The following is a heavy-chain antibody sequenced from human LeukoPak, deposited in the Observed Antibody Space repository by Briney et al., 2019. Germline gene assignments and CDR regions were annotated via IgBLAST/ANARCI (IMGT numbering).Heavy chain of an antibody. Sequence: SETLSLTCAVYGGSFSGYYWSWIRRPPGKGLEWIGEINHSGSTNYNPSLKSRVTISVDTSKNQFSLKLSSVTAADTAVYYCAVRWFGEASWGQGTLVTVSS. J-gene: IGHJ4*02. CDR3: AVRWFGEAS. D-gene: IGHD3-10*01. V-gene: IGHV4-34*01. CDR1: GGSFSGYY. CDR2: INHSGST.